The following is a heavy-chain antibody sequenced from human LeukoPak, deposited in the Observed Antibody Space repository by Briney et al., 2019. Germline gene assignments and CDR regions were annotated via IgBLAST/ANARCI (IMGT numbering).Heavy chain of an antibody. CDR3: ARVPPDDSSALDI. D-gene: IGHD3-22*01. Sequence: ASVKVSCKASGYTFTSYAMNWVREAPGQGLGWMGWINTNTGNPTYAQGFTGRFVFSLDTSVSTAYLQISSLKAEDTAVYDCARVPPDDSSALDIWGQGTMVTVSS. CDR2: INTNTGNP. J-gene: IGHJ3*02. V-gene: IGHV7-4-1*02. CDR1: GYTFTSYA.